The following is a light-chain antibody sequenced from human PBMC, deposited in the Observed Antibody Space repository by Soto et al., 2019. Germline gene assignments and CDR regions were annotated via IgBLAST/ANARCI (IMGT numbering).Light chain of an antibody. CDR3: QHYNSYSEA. J-gene: IGKJ1*01. CDR2: KAS. Sequence: DIQMTQSPSSLSGSVGGRGRRTCRASQTISSWLAWYQQKPGKAPKLLIYKASTLKSGVPSRFSGSGSGTEFTLTISSLQPDDFATYYCQHYNSYSEAFGQGTKVDIK. CDR1: QTISSW. V-gene: IGKV1-5*03.